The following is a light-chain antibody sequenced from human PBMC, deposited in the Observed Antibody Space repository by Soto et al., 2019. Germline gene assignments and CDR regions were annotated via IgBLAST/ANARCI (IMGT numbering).Light chain of an antibody. CDR3: QQYSSSSPT. CDR1: QSISSW. V-gene: IGKV1-5*01. Sequence: DIPMTQSPSTLSASVGDRVTITCRASQSISSWLAWYQQKPGKAPKLLIFGASSLESGVPSRFSGSGPVTEFTLTIDSLQPEDFATYHCQQYSSSSPTFGQGTKLEI. CDR2: GAS. J-gene: IGKJ2*01.